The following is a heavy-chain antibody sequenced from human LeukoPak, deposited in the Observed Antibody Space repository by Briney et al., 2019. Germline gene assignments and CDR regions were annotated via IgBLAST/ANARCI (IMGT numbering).Heavy chain of an antibody. CDR3: ARGRYYYDSSGYSSPGGY. CDR2: INHSGST. J-gene: IGHJ4*02. D-gene: IGHD3-22*01. CDR1: GGSFSGYY. V-gene: IGHV4-34*01. Sequence: SETLSLTCAVYGGSFSGYYWSWIRQPPGKGLEWIGEINHSGSTNYNPSLKSRVNISVDTSKNQFSLKLSSVTAADTAVYYCARGRYYYDSSGYSSPGGYWGQGTLVTVSS.